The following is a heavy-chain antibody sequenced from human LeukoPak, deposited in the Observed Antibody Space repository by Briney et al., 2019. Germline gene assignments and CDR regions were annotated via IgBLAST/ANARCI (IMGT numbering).Heavy chain of an antibody. CDR1: GFTFSSYA. Sequence: LTGGSLRLSCAASGFTFSSYAMSWVRQAPGKRLEWVSGISGSGGSTYYADSVNGRFTISRDKSKNTMYLQMNSLRDEDTAVYYCAKGPSTVITRGYLDYWGQGTLVTVSS. J-gene: IGHJ4*02. D-gene: IGHD4-17*01. CDR2: ISGSGGST. CDR3: AKGPSTVITRGYLDY. V-gene: IGHV3-23*01.